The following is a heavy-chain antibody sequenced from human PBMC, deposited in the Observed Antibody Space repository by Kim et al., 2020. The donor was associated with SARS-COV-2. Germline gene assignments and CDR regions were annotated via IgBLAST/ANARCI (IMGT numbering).Heavy chain of an antibody. V-gene: IGHV3-74*01. CDR1: GFTFSSYW. D-gene: IGHD3-16*01. Sequence: GGSLRLSCVASGFTFSSYWMHWVRQAPGKGLVWVSRVNSDGSSTSYADSVKGRFTISRDNARNTLYLQMNSLRAEDTAVYYCASLSTGYVWDTCDYWVQGTLAALSS. CDR2: VNSDGSST. CDR3: ASLSTGYVWDTCDY. J-gene: IGHJ4*02.